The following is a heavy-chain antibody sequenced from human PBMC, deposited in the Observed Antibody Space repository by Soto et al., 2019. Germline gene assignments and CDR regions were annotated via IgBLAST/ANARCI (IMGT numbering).Heavy chain of an antibody. CDR2: ISSSSGTI. D-gene: IGHD2-15*01. V-gene: IGHV3-48*01. CDR1: GFTFSSYN. J-gene: IGHJ4*02. Sequence: SGGSMRLSCAASGFTFSSYNMNWVRQAPGKGLEWVSYISSSSGTIYYADSVKGRFTVSRDNAESSLFVQMNSLRAEDTAIYYCARAYCSGDGCFSYFDYWGQGALVTVSS. CDR3: ARAYCSGDGCFSYFDY.